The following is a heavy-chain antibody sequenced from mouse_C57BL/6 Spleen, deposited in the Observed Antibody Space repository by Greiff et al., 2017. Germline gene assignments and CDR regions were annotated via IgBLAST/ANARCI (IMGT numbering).Heavy chain of an antibody. CDR1: GYAFSSSW. CDR2: IYPGDGDT. V-gene: IGHV1-82*01. J-gene: IGHJ2*01. D-gene: IGHD4-1*01. CDR3: ARGDWDGFDY. Sequence: VQLQQSGPELVKPGASVKISCKASGYAFSSSWMNWVKQRPGKGLEWIGRIYPGDGDTNYNGKFKGKATLTADKSSSTAYMQLSSLTSEDSAVCFCARGDWDGFDYWGQGTTLTVSS.